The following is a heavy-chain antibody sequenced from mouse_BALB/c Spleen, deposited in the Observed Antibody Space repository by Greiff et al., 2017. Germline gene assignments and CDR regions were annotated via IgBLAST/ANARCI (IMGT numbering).Heavy chain of an antibody. CDR1: GYTFTSYW. D-gene: IGHD3-2*01. V-gene: IGHV1-69*02. CDR2: IDPSDSYT. CDR3: ASPTARAVAWFAY. Sequence: QVQLQQPGAELVKPGASVKLSCKASGYTFTSYWMHWVKQRPGQGLEWIGEIDPSDSYTNYNQKFKGKATLTVDKSSSTAYMQLSSLTSEDSAVYYCASPTARAVAWFAYWGQGTLVTVSA. J-gene: IGHJ3*01.